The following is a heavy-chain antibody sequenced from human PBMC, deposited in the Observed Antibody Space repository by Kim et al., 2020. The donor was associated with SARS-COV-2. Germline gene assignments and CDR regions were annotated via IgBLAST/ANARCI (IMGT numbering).Heavy chain of an antibody. Sequence: GGSLRLSCAASGFTFSSYAMSWVRQAPGKGLEWVSAISGSGGSTYYADSVKGRFTISRDNSKNTLYLQMNSLRAEDTAVYYCAKAGALGDFWSGYYRPYYYYGMDVWGQGTTVTVSS. CDR1: GFTFSSYA. D-gene: IGHD3-3*01. V-gene: IGHV3-23*01. CDR3: AKAGALGDFWSGYYRPYYYYGMDV. J-gene: IGHJ6*02. CDR2: ISGSGGST.